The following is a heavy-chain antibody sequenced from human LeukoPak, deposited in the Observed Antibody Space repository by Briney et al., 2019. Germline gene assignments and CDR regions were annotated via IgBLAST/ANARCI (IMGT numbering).Heavy chain of an antibody. Sequence: PAETLFLTCAVSGGSFSGYYWTWIRQPPGKGLEWIGEINHSGRTNYNPSLTSRVIMSVDTSKNQFSLKLSSVTAADTAVYYCARPLGYCSDSRCPQSWFDPWGQGTLVTVPS. CDR3: ARPLGYCSDSRCPQSWFDP. V-gene: IGHV4-34*01. CDR1: GGSFSGYY. J-gene: IGHJ5*02. CDR2: INHSGRT. D-gene: IGHD2-15*01.